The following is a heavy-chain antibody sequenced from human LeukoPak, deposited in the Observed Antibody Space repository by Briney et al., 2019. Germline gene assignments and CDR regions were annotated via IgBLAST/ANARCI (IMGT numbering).Heavy chain of an antibody. CDR3: ARGGAAAGDVIDY. V-gene: IGHV3-64*01. Sequence: GGSLRLSCAASGFTFSSYAMHWVRQAPGKGLEYVSAISSNGGSTYYASSVKGRFTISRDNSKNTLYLQMNSLGAEDTAVYYCARGGAAAGDVIDYWGQGTLVTVSS. CDR2: ISSNGGST. CDR1: GFTFSSYA. J-gene: IGHJ4*02. D-gene: IGHD6-13*01.